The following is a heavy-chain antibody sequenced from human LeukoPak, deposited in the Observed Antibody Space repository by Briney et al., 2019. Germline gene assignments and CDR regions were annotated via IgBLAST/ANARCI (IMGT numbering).Heavy chain of an antibody. J-gene: IGHJ4*02. V-gene: IGHV5-51*01. CDR1: GYSFTSYW. D-gene: IGHD3-9*01. CDR2: NYPRDSDT. Sequence: GESLKISCKGSGYSFTSYWIGWVRQMPGKGLEWMGINYPRDSDTRYSPSFQGQVTISADKSISTAYLQWSSLKASDTAMYYCARRNDILTGYLYYFDYWGRGTLVTVSS. CDR3: ARRNDILTGYLYYFDY.